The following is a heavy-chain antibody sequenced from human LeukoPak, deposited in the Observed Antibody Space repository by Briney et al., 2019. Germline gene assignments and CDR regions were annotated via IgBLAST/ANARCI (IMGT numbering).Heavy chain of an antibody. CDR1: GFTFSDYT. J-gene: IGHJ4*02. CDR2: ISRSSDTI. CDR3: ARGSSAPDY. V-gene: IGHV3-48*02. D-gene: IGHD6-25*01. Sequence: PGGSLRLSCAAPGFTFSDYTMNWVRQAPGKGLECISYISRSSDTIYYADSVKVRFTISRDTAKNSVDLQMNSLRDEDTAVYYCARGSSAPDYWGQGTLVTVSS.